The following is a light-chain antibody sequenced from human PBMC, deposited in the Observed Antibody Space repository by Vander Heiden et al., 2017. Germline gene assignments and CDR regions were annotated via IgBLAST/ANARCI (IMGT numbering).Light chain of an antibody. J-gene: IGLJ3*02. Sequence: QSALTQPRSVSGSPGQSVTISCSGTSSDVGAYDYVSWYQQHPGKAPKLLIYDVTKWPSGVPDRFSGSKSGNTATLTISGLLTEDEADYYCCSYAGSYTWVFGGGTKVT. CDR2: DVT. CDR1: SSDVGAYDY. CDR3: CSYAGSYTWV. V-gene: IGLV2-11*01.